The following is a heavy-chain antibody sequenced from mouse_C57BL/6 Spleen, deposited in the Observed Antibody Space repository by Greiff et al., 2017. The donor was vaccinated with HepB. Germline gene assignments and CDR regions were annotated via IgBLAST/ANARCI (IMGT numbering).Heavy chain of an antibody. Sequence: EVQLQQSGTVLARPGASVKMSCKTSGYTFTSYWMHWVKQRPGQGLEWIGAIYPGNSDTSYNQKFKGKAKLTAVTSASTAYMELSSLTNEDSAVYYCTRWGDYDDEAWFAYWGQGTLVTVSA. CDR1: GYTFTSYW. D-gene: IGHD2-4*01. CDR3: TRWGDYDDEAWFAY. CDR2: IYPGNSDT. J-gene: IGHJ3*01. V-gene: IGHV1-5*01.